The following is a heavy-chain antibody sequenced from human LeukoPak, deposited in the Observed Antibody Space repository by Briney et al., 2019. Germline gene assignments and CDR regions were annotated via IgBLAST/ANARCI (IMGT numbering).Heavy chain of an antibody. CDR1: GDSINNGNYY. CDR2: SYGGPT. Sequence: SETLSLTCSVSGDSINNGNYYWNWIRQPGRKGLEWIVRSYGGPTIYNPSLESRSTISVNTSKNRFFLKLNALTAATPPLYYFASLGAFDSWGQGTLVTVSS. J-gene: IGHJ4*02. CDR3: ASLGAFDS. D-gene: IGHD3-10*01. V-gene: IGHV4-61*02.